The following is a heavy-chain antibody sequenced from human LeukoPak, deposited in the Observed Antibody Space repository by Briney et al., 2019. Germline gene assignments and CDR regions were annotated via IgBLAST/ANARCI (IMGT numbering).Heavy chain of an antibody. J-gene: IGHJ4*02. CDR2: ISSGGSST. CDR3: ARYSGSYYYPPAWDL. Sequence: GGSLRLSCAASEFTFSNYQMYWVRQAPGKGLVWVSRISSGGSSTSYADSVKGRFTISRDNAKNTLYLQMNSLRAEDTAVYYCARYSGSYYYPPAWDLWGQGTLVTVSS. D-gene: IGHD1-26*01. CDR1: EFTFSNYQ. V-gene: IGHV3-74*01.